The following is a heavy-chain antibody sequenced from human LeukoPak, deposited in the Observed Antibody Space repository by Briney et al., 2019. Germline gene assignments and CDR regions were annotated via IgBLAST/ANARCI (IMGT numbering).Heavy chain of an antibody. CDR1: GGSISSSSYY. CDR2: IYYSGST. J-gene: IGHJ2*01. CDR3: ARGCRDGYSNYWYFDL. V-gene: IGHV4-39*01. D-gene: IGHD5-24*01. Sequence: SETLSLTCTVSGGSISSSSYYWGWIRQPPGKGLEWIGSIYYSGSTYYNPSLKSRVTISADTSKNQFSLKLGSVTAADTAVYYCARGCRDGYSNYWYFDLWGRGTLVTVSS.